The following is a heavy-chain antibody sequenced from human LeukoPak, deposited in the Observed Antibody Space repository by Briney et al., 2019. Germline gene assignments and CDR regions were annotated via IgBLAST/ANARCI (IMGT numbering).Heavy chain of an antibody. J-gene: IGHJ3*02. Sequence: PGGSLRLSCAASGFTFSGSAMHWVRQASGKGLEWVGRIRSKANSYATAYAASVKGRFTISRDDSKNTAYLQMNSLKTEDTAVYYCFSMLSNAFDIWGQGTMVTVSS. V-gene: IGHV3-73*01. CDR1: GFTFSGSA. CDR3: FSMLSNAFDI. CDR2: IRSKANSYAT. D-gene: IGHD3-16*01.